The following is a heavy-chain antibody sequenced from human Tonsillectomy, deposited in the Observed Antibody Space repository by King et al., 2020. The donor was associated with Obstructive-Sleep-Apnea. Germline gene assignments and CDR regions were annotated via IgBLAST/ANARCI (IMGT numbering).Heavy chain of an antibody. J-gene: IGHJ4*02. CDR3: GRLDRGNYTFPGWGFYFDY. CDR2: IYSSGVT. Sequence: QLQESGPGLVKPSETLSLTCTVSGDSMSSYYWSWIRQSPGKGLEWIGQIYSSGVTNYNHTHKNPVRISIDTSKKHFALSVSSVTAADTAVYYCGRLDRGNYTFPGWGFYFDYWGQGTLVTVSS. CDR1: GDSMSSYY. D-gene: IGHD3-3*01. V-gene: IGHV4-59*01.